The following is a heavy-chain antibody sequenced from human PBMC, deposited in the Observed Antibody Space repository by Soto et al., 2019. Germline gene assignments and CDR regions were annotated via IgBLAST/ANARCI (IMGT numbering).Heavy chain of an antibody. Sequence: QGQLQESGPGLVKLSETLSLTCTVSDGSISTYFCNWIRQPAGKGLEWIGRIDNSGNTNYNPSLKSRVTMSADTSRNQFSLKLNSVTAADTAVYYCARGGQDFWSGPFDYWGQGALVTVSS. CDR3: ARGGQDFWSGPFDY. D-gene: IGHD3-3*01. CDR2: IDNSGNT. J-gene: IGHJ4*02. V-gene: IGHV4-4*07. CDR1: DGSISTYF.